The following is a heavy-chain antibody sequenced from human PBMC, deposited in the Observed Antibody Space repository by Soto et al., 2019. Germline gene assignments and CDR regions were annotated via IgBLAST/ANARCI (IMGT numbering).Heavy chain of an antibody. CDR2: ISYDGSNK. Sequence: VQLVESGGGVVQPGRSLRLSCAASGFTFSSYGMHWVRQAPGKGLEWVAVISYDGSNKYYADSVKGRFTISRDNSKNTLYLQMNSLRAEDTAVYYCAKDLDIVVVPAAPGYWGQGTLVTVSS. CDR1: GFTFSSYG. V-gene: IGHV3-30*18. CDR3: AKDLDIVVVPAAPGY. D-gene: IGHD2-2*01. J-gene: IGHJ4*02.